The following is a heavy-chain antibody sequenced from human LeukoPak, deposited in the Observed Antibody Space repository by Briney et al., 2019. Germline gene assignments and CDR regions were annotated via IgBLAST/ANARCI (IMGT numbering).Heavy chain of an antibody. J-gene: IGHJ4*02. CDR2: ISYDGSNK. V-gene: IGHV3-30*18. CDR1: GFTFSSYG. Sequence: PGGSLRLSCAASGFTFSSYGMHRVRQTPGTGLEGVAVISYDGSNKYYADSVQGRFTISRDNSKNTLYLQMNSLRSEDTAVYYCAKDSGRSTYFDCWGQGTLVAVSS. CDR3: AKDSGRSTYFDC. D-gene: IGHD3-10*01.